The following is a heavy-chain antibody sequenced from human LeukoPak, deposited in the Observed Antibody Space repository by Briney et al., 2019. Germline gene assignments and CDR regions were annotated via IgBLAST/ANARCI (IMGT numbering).Heavy chain of an antibody. V-gene: IGHV3-7*03. CDR2: IKQDGSKK. J-gene: IGHJ6*02. CDR1: GFPFSNW. CDR3: ARGGGLDV. D-gene: IGHD3-16*01. Sequence: GGSLRLSCVASGFPFSNWMTWVRPAPGKGLEWVANIKQDGSKKSYVDSVKGRFTISRDNAKNSLYLQMSNLRAEDTAVYFCARGGGLDVWGQGATVTVSS.